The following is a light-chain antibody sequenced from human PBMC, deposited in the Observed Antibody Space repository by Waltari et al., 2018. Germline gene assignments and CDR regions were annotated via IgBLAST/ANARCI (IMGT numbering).Light chain of an antibody. J-gene: IGKJ1*01. Sequence: EPASISCRSSQNLLHTNGYNYLDWFLQKPGQPPQLLIFLGSNRAPGVPDRFSGSGSGTEFTLKISRVEAEDVGVYYCMQALQSPWSFGQGTKVEIK. CDR2: LGS. CDR1: QNLLHTNGYNY. CDR3: MQALQSPWS. V-gene: IGKV2-28*01.